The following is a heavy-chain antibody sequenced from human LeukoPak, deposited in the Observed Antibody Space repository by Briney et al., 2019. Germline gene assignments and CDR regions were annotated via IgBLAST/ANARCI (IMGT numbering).Heavy chain of an antibody. J-gene: IGHJ3*02. CDR1: GFTFSSYS. CDR2: ISTGSNTV. V-gene: IGHV3-48*02. CDR3: ARGRGYSGFRTAFDI. Sequence: PGGSLRLSCAASGFTFSSYSMNWVRQAPGKGLEWVSYISTGSNTVYYADSVRGRFTISRDNAKNSLYLQMNSLRDEDTAVYYCARGRGYSGFRTAFDIWGQGARVTVSS. D-gene: IGHD5-12*01.